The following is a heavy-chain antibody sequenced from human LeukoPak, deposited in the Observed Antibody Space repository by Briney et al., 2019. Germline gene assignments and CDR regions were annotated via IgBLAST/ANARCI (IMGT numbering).Heavy chain of an antibody. CDR3: ASSNNWKHDY. CDR1: GGSISSYY. V-gene: IGHV4-59*01. CDR2: IHYSGST. Sequence: PSETLSLTCAVSGGSISSYYWSWIRQPPGKGLEWIGYIHYSGSTNYSPSLRSRVTMSVDTSKNQSSLKLRSVTAADTAVYYCASSNNWKHDYWGQGTLVTVSS. D-gene: IGHD1-20*01. J-gene: IGHJ4*02.